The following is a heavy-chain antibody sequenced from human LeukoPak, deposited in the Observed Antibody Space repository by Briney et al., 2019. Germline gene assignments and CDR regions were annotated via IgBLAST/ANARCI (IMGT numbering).Heavy chain of an antibody. D-gene: IGHD6-19*01. CDR3: AKYNSGWDEDY. CDR2: IKQDGTEK. CDR1: GFTFTTYW. J-gene: IGHJ4*02. V-gene: IGHV3-7*03. Sequence: PGESLRLSCAASGFTFTTYWLGWVRQPPGKGLEWVANIKQDGTEKYYVDSVKGRFTISRDNAKNSLYLQMNSLRAEDTALYYCAKYNSGWDEDYWGQGTLVTVSS.